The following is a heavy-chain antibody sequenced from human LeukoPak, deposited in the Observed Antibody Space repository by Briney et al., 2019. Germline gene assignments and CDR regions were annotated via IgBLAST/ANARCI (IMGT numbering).Heavy chain of an antibody. CDR3: ARVYTWNDGAFDI. V-gene: IGHV3-23*01. CDR2: ISGNGNNI. J-gene: IGHJ3*02. Sequence: GGSLRLSCTASGFTFSGHAMNWVRQAPGKGLEWVSVISGNGNNIYYADSVKGRFTISRDNSRNTLYLQMNSLRTEDLAMYYCARVYTWNDGAFDIWGQGTMVTVSS. D-gene: IGHD1-1*01. CDR1: GFTFSGHA.